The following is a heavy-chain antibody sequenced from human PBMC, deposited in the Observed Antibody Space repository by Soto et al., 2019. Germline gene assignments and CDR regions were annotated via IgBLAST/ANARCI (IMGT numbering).Heavy chain of an antibody. CDR3: ARVGGDRGYGEKFDY. CDR1: GYTFTSYG. D-gene: IGHD4-17*01. V-gene: IGHV1-18*01. Sequence: ASVKVSCKASGYTFTSYGISWVRQAPGQGLEWMGWISAYNGNTKYAQKLQGRVTMTTDTSTSTAYMELRSLRSDDTAVYYCARVGGDRGYGEKFDYRGQGTLVTVSS. J-gene: IGHJ4*02. CDR2: ISAYNGNT.